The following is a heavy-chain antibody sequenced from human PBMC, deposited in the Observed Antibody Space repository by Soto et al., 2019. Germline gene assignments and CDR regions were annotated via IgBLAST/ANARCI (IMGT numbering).Heavy chain of an antibody. CDR1: GFTFSNAW. V-gene: IGHV3-15*01. J-gene: IGHJ3*02. CDR2: IKSKTDGGTT. CDR3: TRDCGGDCYLLDAFDI. D-gene: IGHD2-21*02. Sequence: PGGSLRLSCAASGFTFSNAWMSWVRQAPGKGLEWVGRIKSKTDGGTTDYAAPVKGRFTISRDDSKSTLYLQMNSLKTEDTAVYYCTRDCGGDCYLLDAFDIWGQGTMVTVSS.